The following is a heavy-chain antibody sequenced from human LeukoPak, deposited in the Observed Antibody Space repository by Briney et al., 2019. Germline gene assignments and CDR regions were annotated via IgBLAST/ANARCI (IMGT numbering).Heavy chain of an antibody. CDR3: AKTGPGYYDFNWDV. CDR2: THYTGST. CDR1: GVSISSYY. D-gene: IGHD1-26*01. V-gene: IGHV4-59*13. Sequence: SETLSLTCTVSGVSISSYYWSWVRQSPGKGLQWIAYTHYTGSTNYNPSLESRVTVSVDTSKNQFSLKLSSVTAADAAVYYCAKTGPGYYDFNWDVWGQGTTVTVS. J-gene: IGHJ6*02.